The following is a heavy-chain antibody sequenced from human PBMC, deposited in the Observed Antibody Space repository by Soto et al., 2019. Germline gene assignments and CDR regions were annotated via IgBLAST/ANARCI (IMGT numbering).Heavy chain of an antibody. D-gene: IGHD1-26*01. Sequence: GESLKISCKGSGYSFTSYWIGWVRQMPGKGLEWMGIIYPGDPDTRYSPSFQGQVTISADKSISTAYLQWSSLKASDTAMYYCARLVGATPPSYYYYGMDVWGQGTTVTVSS. J-gene: IGHJ6*02. CDR2: IYPGDPDT. V-gene: IGHV5-51*01. CDR1: GYSFTSYW. CDR3: ARLVGATPPSYYYYGMDV.